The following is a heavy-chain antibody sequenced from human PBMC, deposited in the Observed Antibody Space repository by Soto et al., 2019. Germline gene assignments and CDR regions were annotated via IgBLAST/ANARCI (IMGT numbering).Heavy chain of an antibody. CDR3: ARDTSGFRGGSCYDD. V-gene: IGHV3-74*01. D-gene: IGHD2-15*01. CDR2: IKSDGSST. Sequence: EVQLVESGGDLVQPGGSLRVSCAASGFTFSSDWMHWVRQAPGKGLVWVSRIKSDGSSTSYADSVKGRFTISRDNAKNTLYLQMNSLRAEDTAVYYCARDTSGFRGGSCYDDWGQGTLVTVSS. CDR1: GFTFSSDW. J-gene: IGHJ4*02.